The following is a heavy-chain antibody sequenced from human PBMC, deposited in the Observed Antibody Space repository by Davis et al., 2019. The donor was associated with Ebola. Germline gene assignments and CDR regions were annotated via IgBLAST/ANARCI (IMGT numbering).Heavy chain of an antibody. Sequence: SETLSLTCTVSGGSISSYYWSWIRQPPGKGLEWIGYIYYSGSTYYNPSLKSRVTISVDTSKNQFSLKLSSVTAADTAVYYCAIHVTYLRFNWFDPWGQGTLVTVSS. V-gene: IGHV4-59*04. D-gene: IGHD3-3*01. CDR1: GGSISSYY. CDR3: AIHVTYLRFNWFDP. J-gene: IGHJ5*02. CDR2: IYYSGST.